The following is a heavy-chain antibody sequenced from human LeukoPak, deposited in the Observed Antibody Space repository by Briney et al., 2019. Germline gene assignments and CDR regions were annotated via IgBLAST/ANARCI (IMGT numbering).Heavy chain of an antibody. CDR2: IYYSGST. J-gene: IGHJ3*02. D-gene: IGHD5-12*01. Sequence: SETLSLTCTVSGGSISSSSYYWGWIRQPPGKGLEWIGSIYYSGSTYYNPSLKSRATISVDTSKNQFSLKLSSVTAADTALYYCARDDRGYDSLDAFDIWGQGTMVTVSS. CDR1: GGSISSSSYY. CDR3: ARDDRGYDSLDAFDI. V-gene: IGHV4-39*07.